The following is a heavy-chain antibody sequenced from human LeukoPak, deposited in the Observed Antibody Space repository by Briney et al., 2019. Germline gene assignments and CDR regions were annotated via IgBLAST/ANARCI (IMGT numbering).Heavy chain of an antibody. CDR2: IYYSRST. V-gene: IGHV4-59*01. J-gene: IGHJ4*02. CDR1: GGSFSSYY. Sequence: PSETLSLTCAVYGGSFSSYYWSWIRQPPGKGLEWIGYIYYSRSTNYSPSLKSRVTISVDTSKNQFSLKLSSVTAADTAVYYCAGGDSYYYFDYWGQGTLVTVSS. CDR3: AGGDSYYYFDY. D-gene: IGHD2-21*02.